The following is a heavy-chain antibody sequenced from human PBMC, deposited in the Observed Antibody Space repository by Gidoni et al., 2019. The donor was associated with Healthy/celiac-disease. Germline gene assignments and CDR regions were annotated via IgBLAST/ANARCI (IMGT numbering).Heavy chain of an antibody. D-gene: IGHD3-22*01. CDR3: TTYYYDSIRGAFDI. Sequence: EVQLVESGGGLVQPGGSLKLSCAASGLPSSGSAMHWVRQASGKGLEWVGRIRSKANSYATAYAASVKGRFTISRDDSKNTAYLQMNSLKAEDTAVYYCTTYYYDSIRGAFDIWGQGTMVTVSS. CDR1: GLPSSGSA. J-gene: IGHJ3*02. CDR2: IRSKANSYAT. V-gene: IGHV3-73*01.